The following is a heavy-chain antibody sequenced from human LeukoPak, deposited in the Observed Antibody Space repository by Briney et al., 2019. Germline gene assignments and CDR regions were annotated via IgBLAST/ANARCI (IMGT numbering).Heavy chain of an antibody. CDR1: GGSFSGYY. J-gene: IGHJ5*02. CDR2: INHSGST. Sequence: SETLSLTCAVYGGSFSGYYWSWIRQPPGKGLEWIGEINHSGSTNYNPSLKGRVTISVDTSKNQFSLKLSSVTAADTAVYYCARRGMVRGVIRFDPWGQGTLVTVSS. V-gene: IGHV4-34*01. D-gene: IGHD3-10*01. CDR3: ARRGMVRGVIRFDP.